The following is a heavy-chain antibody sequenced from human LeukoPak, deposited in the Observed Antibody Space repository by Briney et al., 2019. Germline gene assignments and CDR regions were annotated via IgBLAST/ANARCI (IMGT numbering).Heavy chain of an antibody. CDR2: IYRSGST. Sequence: SETLSLTCAVSGYSISSGYYWGWIRQPPGKGLEWIGSIYRSGSTYYNPSLKSRVTISVDTSKNQFSLKLSSVTAAVTAVYYCARSGSRYDFWSGYYNDYWGQGTLVTVSS. CDR1: GYSISSGYY. V-gene: IGHV4-38-2*01. D-gene: IGHD3-3*01. CDR3: ARSGSRYDFWSGYYNDY. J-gene: IGHJ4*02.